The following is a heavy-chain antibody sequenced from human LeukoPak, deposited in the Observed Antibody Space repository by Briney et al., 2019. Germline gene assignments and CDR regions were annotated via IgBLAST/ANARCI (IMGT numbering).Heavy chain of an antibody. CDR2: INWNGGST. D-gene: IGHD2-2*02. CDR1: GFTFDDYG. J-gene: IGHJ3*02. Sequence: GGSLRLSCAASGFTFDDYGMSWVRQAPGKGLKWVSGINWNGGSTGYADSVKGRFTISRDKAKNSLYLQMNSLRAEDTALYYCARRDIVVVPAAISGAFDIWGQGTMVAVSS. CDR3: ARRDIVVVPAAISGAFDI. V-gene: IGHV3-20*04.